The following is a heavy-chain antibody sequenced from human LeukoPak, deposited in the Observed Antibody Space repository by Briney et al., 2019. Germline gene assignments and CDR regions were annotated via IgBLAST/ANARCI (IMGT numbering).Heavy chain of an antibody. V-gene: IGHV1-8*01. CDR1: GYTFTSYD. CDR3: ARALGSGPLLYFDY. CDR2: MNPNSGNT. Sequence: ASVKVSCKASGYTFTSYDINWVRQATGQGLEWMGWMNPNSGNTGYAQKFQGRVTMTRDTSISTVYMELSSLRSEDTAVYYCARALGSGPLLYFDYWGQGALVTVSS. J-gene: IGHJ4*02. D-gene: IGHD3-3*01.